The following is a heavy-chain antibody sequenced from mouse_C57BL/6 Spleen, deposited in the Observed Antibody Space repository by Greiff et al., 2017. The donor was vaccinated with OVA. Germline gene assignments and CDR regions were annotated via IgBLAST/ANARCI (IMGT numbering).Heavy chain of an antibody. V-gene: IGHV3-6*01. J-gene: IGHJ3*01. CDR2: ISYDGSN. D-gene: IGHD1-1*01. CDR1: GYSITSGYY. CDR3: ARADYYGPFAY. Sequence: VQLQQSGPGLVKPSQSLSLTCSVTGYSITSGYYWNWIRQFPGNKLEWMGYISYDGSNNYNPSLKNRISITRDTSKNQFFLKLNSVTTEDTATYYCARADYYGPFAYWGQGTLVTVSA.